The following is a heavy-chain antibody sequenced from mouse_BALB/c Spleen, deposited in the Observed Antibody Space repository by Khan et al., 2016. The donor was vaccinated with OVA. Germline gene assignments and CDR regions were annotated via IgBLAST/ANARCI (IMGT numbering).Heavy chain of an antibody. Sequence: QVQLKPSGPGLVQPSQSLSITCTVSGFSLANYSVHWVRQSPGKGLEWLGVIWSAGSTDYNAAFISRLTISKDNSRSQVFFKVNSLQRNDTAIYDCARRGYDYGRGALFAYGGQGTLVTVSA. CDR1: GFSLANYS. CDR3: ARRGYDYGRGALFAY. CDR2: IWSAGST. D-gene: IGHD2-4*01. V-gene: IGHV2-2*02. J-gene: IGHJ3*01.